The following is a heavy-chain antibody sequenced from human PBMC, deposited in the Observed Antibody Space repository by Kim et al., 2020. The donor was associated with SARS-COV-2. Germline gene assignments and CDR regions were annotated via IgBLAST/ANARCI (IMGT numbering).Heavy chain of an antibody. D-gene: IGHD3-9*01. CDR2: ISYDGSNT. CDR3: AKDRGYDILTGYYDYYGMDV. V-gene: IGHV3-30*18. Sequence: GGSLRLSCAASGFTFSSYGMHWVRQAPGKGLEWVAVISYDGSNTYYADSVKGRFTISRDNSKNTLYLQMNSLRAEDTAVYYCAKDRGYDILTGYYDYYGMDVWGQGTTVTVSS. J-gene: IGHJ6*02. CDR1: GFTFSSYG.